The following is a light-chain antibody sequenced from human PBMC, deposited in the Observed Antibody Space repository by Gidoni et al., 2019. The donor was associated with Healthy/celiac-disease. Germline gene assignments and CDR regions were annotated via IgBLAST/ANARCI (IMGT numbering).Light chain of an antibody. V-gene: IGKV3-15*01. CDR1: QSVSSN. CDR2: GAS. CDR3: QQYNNWPPGT. J-gene: IGKJ1*01. Sequence: IVMTHSPATLSVSPGERATLSCRASQSVSSNLAWYQQKPGQAPRLLIYGASTRATGIPARFSGSGSGTEFTLTISSLQSEDFAVYYCQQYNNWPPGTFGQGTKVEIK.